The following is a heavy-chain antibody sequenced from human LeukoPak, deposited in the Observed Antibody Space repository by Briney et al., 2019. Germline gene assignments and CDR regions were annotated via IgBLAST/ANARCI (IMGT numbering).Heavy chain of an antibody. CDR1: GFTFSNYW. Sequence: GGSLRLSCAASGFTFSNYWMNWVRQAPGKGLEWVANIKQDGSEKHYVDSVKGRFTISGDNAKNSLYLQMNSLRAEDTALYYCARDNHWEDYWGQGTLVIVSS. CDR2: IKQDGSEK. J-gene: IGHJ4*02. CDR3: ARDNHWEDY. V-gene: IGHV3-7*01. D-gene: IGHD1-26*01.